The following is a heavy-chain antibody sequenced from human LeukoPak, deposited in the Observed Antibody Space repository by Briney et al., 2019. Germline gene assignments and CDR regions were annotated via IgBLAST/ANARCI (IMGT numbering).Heavy chain of an antibody. J-gene: IGHJ3*02. D-gene: IGHD3-3*01. CDR3: ASQYYDFWSGYPGFDI. CDR2: IYYSGST. CDR1: GGSISSYY. Sequence: SETLSLTCTVSGGSISSYYWSWIRQPPGKGLEWIGYIYYSGSTNYNPSLKSRVTISVDTSKNQFSLKLSSVTAADTAVYYCASQYYDFWSGYPGFDIWGQGTMVTVSS. V-gene: IGHV4-59*01.